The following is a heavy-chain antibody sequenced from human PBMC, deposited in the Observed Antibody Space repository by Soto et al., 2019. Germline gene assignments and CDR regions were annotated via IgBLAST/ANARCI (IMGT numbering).Heavy chain of an antibody. D-gene: IGHD4-17*01. V-gene: IGHV4-31*03. CDR1: GGSISSGGYY. Sequence: QVQLQESGPGLVKPSQTLSLTCTVSGGSISSGGYYWSWIRQHPGKGLEWIGYIYYSGSTYYNPSLKSRVTISVDTSKNQFSLKLSSVTAADTAVYYCARESLTVTTSYYYYYGMDVWGQGTTVTVSS. CDR3: ARESLTVTTSYYYYYGMDV. CDR2: IYYSGST. J-gene: IGHJ6*02.